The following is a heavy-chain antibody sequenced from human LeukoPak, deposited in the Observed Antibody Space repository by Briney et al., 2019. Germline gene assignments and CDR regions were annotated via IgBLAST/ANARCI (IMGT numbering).Heavy chain of an antibody. J-gene: IGHJ4*02. CDR2: ISGSGGST. Sequence: GGSLRLSCAASGFTFTSYAMSWVRQAPGKGLEWVSAISGSGGSTYYADSVRGRFTISRDNSKNTVYLEMNSLRAEDTAVYYCAKFYGDYFFDYWGQGTLVTVSS. D-gene: IGHD4-17*01. V-gene: IGHV3-23*01. CDR1: GFTFTSYA. CDR3: AKFYGDYFFDY.